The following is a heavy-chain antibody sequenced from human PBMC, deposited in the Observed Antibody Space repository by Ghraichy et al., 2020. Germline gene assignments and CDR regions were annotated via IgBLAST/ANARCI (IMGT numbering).Heavy chain of an antibody. CDR3: ARGGPPYDRSGPLREVGSHYSGMDV. V-gene: IGHV4-59*01. Sequence: LETLSLTCTVSGGSITDYYWNWIRQPPGKGLEWIACMSYSGNTNYNPSLKSRVTISEDTSKNQLSLKLSSLTAADTAMYYCARGGPPYDRSGPLREVGSHYSGMDVWGQGTTVTVSS. J-gene: IGHJ6*02. CDR1: GGSITDYY. D-gene: IGHD3-22*01. CDR2: MSYSGNT.